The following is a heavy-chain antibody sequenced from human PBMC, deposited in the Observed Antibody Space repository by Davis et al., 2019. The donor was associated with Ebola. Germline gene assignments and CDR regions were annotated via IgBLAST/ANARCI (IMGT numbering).Heavy chain of an antibody. CDR3: AREGYCSGGSCYHFDY. V-gene: IGHV1-2*06. CDR1: GYTFTNYY. D-gene: IGHD2-15*01. Sequence: ASVKVSCKASGYTFTNYYMHWVRQAPGQGLEWMGRINPNSGGTNYAQKFQGRVTMTRDTSISTAYMELSRLRSDDTAVYYCAREGYCSGGSCYHFDYWGQGTLVTVSS. CDR2: INPNSGGT. J-gene: IGHJ4*02.